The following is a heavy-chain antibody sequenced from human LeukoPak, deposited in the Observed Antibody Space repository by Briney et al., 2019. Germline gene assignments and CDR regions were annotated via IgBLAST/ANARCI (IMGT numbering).Heavy chain of an antibody. V-gene: IGHV3-30*18. J-gene: IGHJ4*02. Sequence: GTSLRLSCAASRFTFSNYGMHWVRQAPGKGLEWVAAISYDGSKKFYADSVKGRFTISRDKSKNTLFLQMSNLRAEDTALYYCAKDQGGGYNFLGWFDYWGQGTLVTVSS. CDR3: AKDQGGGYNFLGWFDY. CDR2: ISYDGSKK. CDR1: RFTFSNYG. D-gene: IGHD2/OR15-2a*01.